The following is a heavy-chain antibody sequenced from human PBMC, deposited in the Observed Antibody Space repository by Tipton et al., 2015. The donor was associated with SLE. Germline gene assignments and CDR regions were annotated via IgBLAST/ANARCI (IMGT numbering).Heavy chain of an antibody. CDR3: ARGDWVTTSYWFDF. CDR1: GYSISSGYY. Sequence: TLSLTCAVSGYSISSGYYWGWIRQPPGKGLEWIGSIYQSGSTYYNPSLKSRVTISVDTSKNQFSLKLSSVTAADAAVYYCARGDWVTTSYWFDFWGHGTLVTVSS. V-gene: IGHV4-38-2*01. J-gene: IGHJ5*01. D-gene: IGHD3/OR15-3a*01. CDR2: IYQSGST.